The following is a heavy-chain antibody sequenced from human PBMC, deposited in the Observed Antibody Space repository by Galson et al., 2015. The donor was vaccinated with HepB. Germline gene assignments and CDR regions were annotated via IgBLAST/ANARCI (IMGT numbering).Heavy chain of an antibody. D-gene: IGHD3-10*01. CDR2: ISGSGGST. J-gene: IGHJ4*02. V-gene: IGHV3-23*01. CDR3: AKDPWIAVRDYYFDY. Sequence: SLRLSCAASGFTFSSYAMSWVRQAPGKGLGWVSAISGSGGSTYYADSVKGRFTISRDNSKNTLYLQMNSLRAEDTAVYYCAKDPWIAVRDYYFDYWGQGTLVTVSS. CDR1: GFTFSSYA.